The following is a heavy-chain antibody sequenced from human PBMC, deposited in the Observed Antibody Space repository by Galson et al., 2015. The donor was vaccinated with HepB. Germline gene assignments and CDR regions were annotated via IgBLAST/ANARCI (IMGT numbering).Heavy chain of an antibody. CDR1: GGSFSGYY. Sequence: ETLSLTCAVYGGSFSGYYWSWIRQPPGKGLEWIGEINHSGSTNYNPSLKSRVTISVDTSKNQFSLKLSSVTAADTAVYYCAASRCCGGDCYWGWFDPWGQGTLVTVSS. V-gene: IGHV4-34*01. D-gene: IGHD2-21*02. CDR2: INHSGST. CDR3: AASRCCGGDCYWGWFDP. J-gene: IGHJ5*02.